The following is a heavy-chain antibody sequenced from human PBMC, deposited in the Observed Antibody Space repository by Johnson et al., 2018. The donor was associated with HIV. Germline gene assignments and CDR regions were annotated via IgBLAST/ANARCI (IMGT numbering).Heavy chain of an antibody. D-gene: IGHD2-21*02. V-gene: IGHV3-9*01. CDR3: ARCGGDCRDALDI. CDR1: GFTFSSYG. Sequence: VQLVESGGGVVPPGRSLRLSCAASGFTFSSYGMHWVRQAPGKGLEWVSGIRWNSGSIGYADSVKGRFTISRDNAQNSLYLQMNSLRAEDTAVYYCARCGGDCRDALDIWGQGTMVTGSS. J-gene: IGHJ3*02. CDR2: IRWNSGSI.